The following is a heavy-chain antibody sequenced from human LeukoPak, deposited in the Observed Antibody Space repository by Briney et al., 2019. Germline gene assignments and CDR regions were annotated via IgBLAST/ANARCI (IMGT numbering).Heavy chain of an antibody. CDR1: GYSFSSYW. CDR3: ARAQFRGVIISPFDY. Sequence: PGESLKISCKGSGYSFSSYWIGWVRQMPGKGLEWMGIIYPGDSDTRYSPSFQGQVTISADKSISTAYLSWSTLKASDTAMYYCARAQFRGVIISPFDYWGQGTLVTASS. J-gene: IGHJ4*02. D-gene: IGHD3-10*01. CDR2: IYPGDSDT. V-gene: IGHV5-51*01.